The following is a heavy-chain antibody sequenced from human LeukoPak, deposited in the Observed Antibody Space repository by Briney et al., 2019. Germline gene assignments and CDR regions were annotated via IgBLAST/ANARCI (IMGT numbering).Heavy chain of an antibody. CDR3: ARDARWPNLEDY. CDR1: GFTFSSYS. J-gene: IGHJ4*02. D-gene: IGHD5-24*01. V-gene: IGHV3-74*01. Sequence: GGSLRLSCAASGFTFSSYSMNWVRQAPGKGLVWVSRINSDGSSTYYADSVKGRFTISRDNSKNTLYLQMNSLRAEDTAVYYCARDARWPNLEDYWGQGTLVTVSS. CDR2: INSDGSST.